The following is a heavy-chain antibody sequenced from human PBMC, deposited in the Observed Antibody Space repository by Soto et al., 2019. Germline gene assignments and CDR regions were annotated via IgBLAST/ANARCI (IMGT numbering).Heavy chain of an antibody. CDR2: INPSGGST. V-gene: IGHV1-46*01. CDR1: GYTFTSYY. Sequence: GASVKVSCKASGYTFTSYYMHWVRQAPGQGLEWMGIINPSGGSTSYAQKFQGRVTMTRDTSTSTVYMELSSLRSEDTAVYYCASRIVVVPAAPNHYYYGMDVWGQGTTVTVS. CDR3: ASRIVVVPAAPNHYYYGMDV. D-gene: IGHD2-2*01. J-gene: IGHJ6*02.